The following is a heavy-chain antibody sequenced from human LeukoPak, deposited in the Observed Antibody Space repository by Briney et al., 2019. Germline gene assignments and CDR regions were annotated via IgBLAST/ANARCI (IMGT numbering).Heavy chain of an antibody. CDR3: ATYGYSRYYFDY. Sequence: ASVKVSCKASGYTFTAYYLHWVRQAPGQGLEWMGWIDPNSGDTTSAQKFQDRITMTRDTSISTAYMELSRLGSDDTAVYYRATYGYSRYYFDYWGQGTLVTVSS. CDR2: IDPNSGDT. V-gene: IGHV1-2*02. J-gene: IGHJ4*02. D-gene: IGHD5-18*01. CDR1: GYTFTAYY.